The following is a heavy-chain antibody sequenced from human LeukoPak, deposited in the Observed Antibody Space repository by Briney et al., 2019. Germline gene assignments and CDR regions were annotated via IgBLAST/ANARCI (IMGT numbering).Heavy chain of an antibody. V-gene: IGHV3-23*01. J-gene: IGHJ4*02. D-gene: IGHD2-21*02. CDR1: EFTFSSYA. CDR3: AKEDCGVDCSTFDY. CDR2: ISGSGGTT. Sequence: GGSLRLSCAASEFTFSSYAMSWVRQAPGKGLEWVSAISGSGGTTYYADSVKGRFTISRDNSKSTLYLQMNSLRAEDTAVYYCAKEDCGVDCSTFDYWGQGTLVTVSS.